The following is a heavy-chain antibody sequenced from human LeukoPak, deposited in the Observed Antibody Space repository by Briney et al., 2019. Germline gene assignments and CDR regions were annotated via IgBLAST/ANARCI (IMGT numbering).Heavy chain of an antibody. J-gene: IGHJ3*02. D-gene: IGHD1-26*01. CDR3: AKDRRVGATEVDAFDI. CDR1: GFTFISYG. CDR2: ITGSGGST. V-gene: IGHV3-23*01. Sequence: GGSLRLSCAASGFTFISYGMSWVRQAPGKGLEWVSGITGSGGSTYYADSVKGRFTISRDNSKNTLYLQMNSLRAEDTAVYYCAKDRRVGATEVDAFDIWGQGTMVTVSS.